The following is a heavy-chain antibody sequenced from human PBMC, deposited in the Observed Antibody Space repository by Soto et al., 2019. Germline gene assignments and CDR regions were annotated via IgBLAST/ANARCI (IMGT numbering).Heavy chain of an antibody. V-gene: IGHV3-73*01. CDR3: TTGKGGSYYYYYYGMDV. CDR1: GFTFSSYS. D-gene: IGHD1-26*01. J-gene: IGHJ6*02. Sequence: GGSLRLSCAASGFTFSSYSMNWVRQAPGKGLEWVGRIRSKANSYATAYAASVKGRFTISRDDSKNTAYLQMNSLKTEDTAVYYCTTGKGGSYYYYYYGMDVWGQGTTVTVSS. CDR2: IRSKANSYAT.